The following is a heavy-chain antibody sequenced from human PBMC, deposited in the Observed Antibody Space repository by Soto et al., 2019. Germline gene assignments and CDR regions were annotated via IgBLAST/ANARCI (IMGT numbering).Heavy chain of an antibody. Sequence: GGSLRLSCAASGFSFSSYAMSWVRQAPGNGLEWVSAISGSGGSTYYADSVKGRFTISRDNSKNTLYLQMNSLRAEDTAVYYCAKPIAAAGTVYWGQGTLVTVSS. J-gene: IGHJ4*02. D-gene: IGHD6-13*01. CDR1: GFSFSSYA. CDR2: ISGSGGST. CDR3: AKPIAAAGTVY. V-gene: IGHV3-23*01.